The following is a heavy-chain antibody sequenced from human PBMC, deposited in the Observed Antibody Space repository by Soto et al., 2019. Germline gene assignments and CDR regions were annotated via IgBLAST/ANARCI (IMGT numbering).Heavy chain of an antibody. Sequence: EVQLLESGGGLVQPGGSLRLSWAASGVTFSTYAMSWVRQAPGKGLEWVSAISRSGGSTYYADSVKGRFTVSRDNPENMLYLHMNSLRAEDTAVYFCAKGSASTYYFDSWGQGTLVTVSS. CDR1: GVTFSTYA. CDR2: ISRSGGST. J-gene: IGHJ4*02. D-gene: IGHD6-19*01. V-gene: IGHV3-23*01. CDR3: AKGSASTYYFDS.